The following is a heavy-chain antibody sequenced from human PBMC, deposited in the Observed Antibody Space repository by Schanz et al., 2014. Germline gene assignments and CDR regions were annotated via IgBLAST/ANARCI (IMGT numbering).Heavy chain of an antibody. Sequence: QVQLVESGGGVVQPGRSLRLSCAASGFTFSSYGMHWVRQAPGKGLEWVAAVSSRSDEIKYADSVRGRFTISSDSSKNTLYLQMSSLRADDTAVYYCAKAADWPVTRFDPWGQGTLVTVSS. V-gene: IGHV3-NL1*01. CDR3: AKAADWPVTRFDP. J-gene: IGHJ5*02. CDR1: GFTFSSYG. D-gene: IGHD3-9*01. CDR2: VSSRSDEI.